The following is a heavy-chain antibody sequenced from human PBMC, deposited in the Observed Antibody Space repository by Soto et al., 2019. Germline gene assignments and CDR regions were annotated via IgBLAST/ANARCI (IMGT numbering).Heavy chain of an antibody. D-gene: IGHD3-22*01. Sequence: PGGSLRLSCAASGFTFSSYEMNWVRQAPGKGLGWVSYISSSGSTIYYADSVKGRFTISRDNAKNSLYLQMNSLRAEDTAVYYCAAGVDSSGYRFDDWGHGTLVTVSS. V-gene: IGHV3-48*03. CDR1: GFTFSSYE. J-gene: IGHJ4*01. CDR3: AAGVDSSGYRFDD. CDR2: ISSSGSTI.